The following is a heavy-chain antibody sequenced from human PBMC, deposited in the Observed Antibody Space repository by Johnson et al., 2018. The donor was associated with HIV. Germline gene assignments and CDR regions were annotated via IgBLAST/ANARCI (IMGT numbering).Heavy chain of an antibody. CDR1: GFAVSTNY. J-gene: IGHJ3*02. CDR2: IYSGSNT. Sequence: VQLVESGGGVVQPGRSLRLSCAASGFAVSTNYMSWVRQAPGKGLECVSVIYSGSNTYHADSVKGRFTISRDNSKNTLYLQMNSLKTEDTAVYYCTTGWMVQDPCAFDIWGQGTMVTVSS. D-gene: IGHD3-10*01. V-gene: IGHV3-66*01. CDR3: TTGWMVQDPCAFDI.